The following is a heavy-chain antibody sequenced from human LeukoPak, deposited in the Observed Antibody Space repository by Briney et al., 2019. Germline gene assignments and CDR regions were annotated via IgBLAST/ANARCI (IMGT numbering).Heavy chain of an antibody. CDR2: ISSSSSYI. V-gene: IGHV3-21*01. Sequence: GGSLRLSCAASGFTFSSYSMNWVRQAPGKGLEWVSSISSSSSYIYYADSVKGRFTISRDNAKNSLYLQMNSLRAEDTAVYYCARDEILYSSSSGEDYYYYYMDVWGKGTTVTVSS. CDR1: GFTFSSYS. CDR3: ARDEILYSSSSGEDYYYYYMDV. J-gene: IGHJ6*03. D-gene: IGHD6-6*01.